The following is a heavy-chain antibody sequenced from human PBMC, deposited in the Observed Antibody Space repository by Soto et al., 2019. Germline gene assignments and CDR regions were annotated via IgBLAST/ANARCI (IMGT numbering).Heavy chain of an antibody. CDR1: GFTFSSYA. V-gene: IGHV3-23*01. J-gene: IGHJ4*02. D-gene: IGHD3-22*01. Sequence: GGSLRLSCAASGFTFSSYAMSWVRQAPGKGLEWVSAISGSGGSTYYADSVKGRSTISRDNSKNTLYLQMNSLRAEDTAVYYCAKQESYYYDSSGYYFYWGQGTLVTVSS. CDR2: ISGSGGST. CDR3: AKQESYYYDSSGYYFY.